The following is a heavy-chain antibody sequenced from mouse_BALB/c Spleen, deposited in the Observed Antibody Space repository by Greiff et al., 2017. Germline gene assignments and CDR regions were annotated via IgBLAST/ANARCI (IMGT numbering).Heavy chain of an antibody. CDR2: IRNKANGYTT. CDR1: GFTFTDYY. J-gene: IGHJ3*01. Sequence: DVQLVESGGGLVQPGGSLRLSCATSGFTFTDYYMSWVRQPPGKALEWLGFIRNKANGYTTEYSASVKGRFTISRDNSQSILYLQMNTLRAEDSATYYCARDTGRGFAYWGQGTLVTVSA. V-gene: IGHV7-3*02. CDR3: ARDTGRGFAY.